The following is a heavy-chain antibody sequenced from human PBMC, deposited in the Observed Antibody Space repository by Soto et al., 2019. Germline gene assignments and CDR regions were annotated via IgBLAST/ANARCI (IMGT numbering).Heavy chain of an antibody. CDR1: GGSINSGGSF. D-gene: IGHD3-22*01. CDR2: LSHTGNT. Sequence: QVQLQESGPGLVKPSQTLSLICTVSGGSINSGGSFWTWIRQHPGRAPEWIGYLSHTGNTYYNPSLRSRVLMSVDRSKNLLSLELSSVTAADTAVYYCARGLYEPNWFDSWGQGNLVTVSS. CDR3: ARGLYEPNWFDS. V-gene: IGHV4-31*03. J-gene: IGHJ5*01.